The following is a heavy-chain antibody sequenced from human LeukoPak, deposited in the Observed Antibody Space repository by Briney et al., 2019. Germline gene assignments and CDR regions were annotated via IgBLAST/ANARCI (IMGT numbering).Heavy chain of an antibody. D-gene: IGHD1-20*01. V-gene: IGHV3-30-3*01. CDR3: ARGYNWNHFDY. CDR2: ISYDGSNK. Sequence: PGGSLRLSCAASGFTFSSYAMHWVRQAAGKGLEWVAVISYDGSNKYYADSVKGRFTISRDNSKNTLYLQMNSLRAEDTAVYYCARGYNWNHFDYWGQGTLVTVSS. J-gene: IGHJ4*02. CDR1: GFTFSSYA.